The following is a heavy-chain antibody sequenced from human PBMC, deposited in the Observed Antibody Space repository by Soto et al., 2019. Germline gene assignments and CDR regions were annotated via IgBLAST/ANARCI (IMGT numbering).Heavy chain of an antibody. J-gene: IGHJ6*02. CDR1: GGSISSSNW. CDR2: IYHSGST. V-gene: IGHV4-4*02. D-gene: IGHD3-10*01. CDR3: ASLPGGYYYAMDV. Sequence: SETLSLSCAVSGGSISSSNWWSWVRQPPGKGLEWIGEIYHSGSTNYNPSLKSRVTISVDKSKNQFSLKLSSVTAADTAVYYCASLPGGYYYAMDVWGQGTTVT.